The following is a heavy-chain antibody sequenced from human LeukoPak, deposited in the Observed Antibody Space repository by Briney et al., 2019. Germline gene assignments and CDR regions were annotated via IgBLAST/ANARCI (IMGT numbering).Heavy chain of an antibody. CDR2: IKEDGSEK. CDR1: GFTSSSYW. J-gene: IGHJ5*02. Sequence: GGSLRLSCAASGFTSSSYWMTWVRQAPGKGLEWVANIKEDGSEKYYVDSVKGRFTISRDDAKNSLYLQMNSLRAEDTAVYYCARDGATYYDFWSGINWFDPWGQGTLVTVSS. CDR3: ARDGATYYDFWSGINWFDP. D-gene: IGHD3-3*01. V-gene: IGHV3-7*01.